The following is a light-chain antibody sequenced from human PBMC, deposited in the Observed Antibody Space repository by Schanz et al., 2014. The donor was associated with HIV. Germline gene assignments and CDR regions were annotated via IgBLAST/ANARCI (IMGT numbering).Light chain of an antibody. CDR1: SSDVGGYNH. J-gene: IGLJ2*01. CDR3: NSYTRTSTPV. CDR2: DVN. V-gene: IGLV2-14*03. Sequence: QSALTQPPSASGSPGQSVTISCTGTSSDVGGYNHVSWYQQHPGKAPKLMIYDVNIRPSGVSNRFSGSKSGNTASLTISGLQAEDEADYYCNSYTRTSTPVFGGGTKLTVL.